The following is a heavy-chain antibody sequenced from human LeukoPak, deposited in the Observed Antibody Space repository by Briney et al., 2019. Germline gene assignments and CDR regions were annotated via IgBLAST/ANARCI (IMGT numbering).Heavy chain of an antibody. D-gene: IGHD5-24*01. CDR1: GGTFSSYA. CDR2: IIPILGIA. J-gene: IGHJ4*02. V-gene: IGHV1-69*04. Sequence: ASMKVSCKASGGTFSSYAISWVRQAPGQGLEWMGRIIPILGIANYAQKFQGRVTITADKSTSTAYMELSSLRSEDTAVYYCASAGRDGYNSVEDWGQGTLVTVSS. CDR3: ASAGRDGYNSVED.